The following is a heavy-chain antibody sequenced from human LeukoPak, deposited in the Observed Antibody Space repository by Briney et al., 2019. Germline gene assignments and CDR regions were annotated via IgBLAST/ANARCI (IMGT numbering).Heavy chain of an antibody. CDR2: ISWNSGSI. J-gene: IGHJ4*02. D-gene: IGHD1-14*01. CDR3: AKDITLNPPLYFDY. CDR1: GFTFDDYA. Sequence: PGRSLRLSCAASGFTFDDYAMHWVRQAPGKGLEWVSGISWNSGSIGYADSVKGRFTIPRDNAKNSLYLQMNSLRAEDTALYYCAKDITLNPPLYFDYWGQGTLVTVPS. V-gene: IGHV3-9*01.